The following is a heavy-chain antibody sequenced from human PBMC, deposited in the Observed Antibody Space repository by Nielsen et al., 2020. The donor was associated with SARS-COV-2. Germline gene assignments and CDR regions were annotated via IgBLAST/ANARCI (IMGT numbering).Heavy chain of an antibody. D-gene: IGHD2-2*02. CDR2: LSGSSRYI. CDR1: GFNFSGHS. CDR3: ARIIIQCSSTHCYTLGCMDV. V-gene: IGHV3-21*01. J-gene: IGHJ6*03. Sequence: GGSLRLSCAASGFNFSGHSMSWVRQAPGPGLEWVSSLSGSSRYIYYADSLQGRFTISRDNAQNSLFLQMNSLRAEDTAVYYCARIIIQCSSTHCYTLGCMDVWGKGTTVTVSS.